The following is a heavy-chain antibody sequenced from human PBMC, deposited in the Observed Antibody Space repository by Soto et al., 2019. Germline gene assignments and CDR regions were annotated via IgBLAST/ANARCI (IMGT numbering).Heavy chain of an antibody. CDR2: IYHSGST. Sequence: PSETLSLTCAVSGGSISGGGYSWSWIRQPPGKGLEWIGYIYHSGSTYYNPSLKSRVTISVDRSKNQFSLKLSSVTAADTAVYYCARGDYGANIDYWGQGTLVTVSS. J-gene: IGHJ4*02. D-gene: IGHD4-17*01. CDR3: ARGDYGANIDY. V-gene: IGHV4-30-2*01. CDR1: GGSISGGGYS.